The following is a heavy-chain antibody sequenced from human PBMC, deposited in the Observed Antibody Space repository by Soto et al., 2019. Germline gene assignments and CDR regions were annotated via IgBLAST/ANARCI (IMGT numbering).Heavy chain of an antibody. D-gene: IGHD3-16*02. V-gene: IGHV4-59*01. J-gene: IGHJ5*02. CDR2: IYYSGTT. CDR1: GGATRNYF. CDR3: ARSVNPSDTAVWFDP. Sequence: PSETLSLTCTVSGGATRNYFWSWIRQPPGKGLEWIGWIYYSGTTNYNSSRKRRVTISLDTSKNQFSLRLRSVTAADAAVYYCARSVNPSDTAVWFDPWGQGTLVTGPS.